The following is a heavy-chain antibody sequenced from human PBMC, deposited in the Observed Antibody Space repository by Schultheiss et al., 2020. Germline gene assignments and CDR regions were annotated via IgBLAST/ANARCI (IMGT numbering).Heavy chain of an antibody. V-gene: IGHV3-53*01. CDR1: GFTFSSYS. Sequence: GGSLRLSCAASGFTFSSYSMNWVRQAPGKGLEWVSVIYSGGSTYYADSVKGRFTISRDNAKNSLYLQMNSLRAEDTAVYYCARAGVTGTTVDYWGQGTLVTVSS. CDR3: ARAGVTGTTVDY. D-gene: IGHD1-20*01. J-gene: IGHJ4*02. CDR2: IYSGGST.